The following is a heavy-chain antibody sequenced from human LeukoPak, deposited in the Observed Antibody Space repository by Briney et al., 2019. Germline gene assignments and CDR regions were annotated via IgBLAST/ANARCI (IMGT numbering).Heavy chain of an antibody. CDR3: ARQGWLQFLVRFDP. CDR1: GGSISSSSYY. D-gene: IGHD5-24*01. V-gene: IGHV4-39*01. Sequence: SETLSLTCTVSGGSISSSSYYWGWIRQPPGKGLEWIGSIYYSGSTYYNPSLKSRVTISVDTSKNQFSLRLSSVTAADTAVYYCARQGWLQFLVRFDPCGQGTLVTVSS. CDR2: IYYSGST. J-gene: IGHJ5*02.